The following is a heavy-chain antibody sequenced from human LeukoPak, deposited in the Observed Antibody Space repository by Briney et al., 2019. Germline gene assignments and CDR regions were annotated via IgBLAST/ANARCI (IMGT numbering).Heavy chain of an antibody. D-gene: IGHD2-15*01. CDR1: GFTFSSYG. CDR2: ISSRSSYI. J-gene: IGHJ4*02. V-gene: IGHV3-21*04. Sequence: PGGSLRLSCAASGFTFSSYGMNWVRQAPGKGLEWVSSISSRSSYIYYADSVKGRFTISRDNAKNSLYLELHSLRAEDTAVYCCAKWEDDEVVVDYWGQGTLVTVSS. CDR3: AKWEDDEVVVDY.